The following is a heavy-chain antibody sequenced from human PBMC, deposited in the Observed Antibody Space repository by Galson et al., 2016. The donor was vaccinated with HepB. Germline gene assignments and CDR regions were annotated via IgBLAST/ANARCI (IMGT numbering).Heavy chain of an antibody. Sequence: SETLSLTCAVSSDSISSYYWTWMRQPPGKGLEWIGYIHYSGNTDQNPSLQSRVTISVDSSKKQFSLRLSSVTAADTAVYYCARMVWPFYLDYWGQGTMVTVSS. CDR2: IHYSGNT. V-gene: IGHV4-59*01. D-gene: IGHD2-8*01. J-gene: IGHJ4*02. CDR1: SDSISSYY. CDR3: ARMVWPFYLDY.